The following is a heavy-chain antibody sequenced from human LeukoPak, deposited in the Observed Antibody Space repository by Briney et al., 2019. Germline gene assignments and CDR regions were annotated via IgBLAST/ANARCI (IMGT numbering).Heavy chain of an antibody. CDR1: GFTFSTYS. V-gene: IGHV3-66*01. CDR2: IYSGGST. D-gene: IGHD5-12*01. Sequence: TGGSLRLSCAASGFTFSTYSMSWVRQAPGKGLEWVSVIYSGGSTYYADSVKGRFTISRDNSKNTLYLQMNSLRAEDTAVYYCARDVVGGGYDSRPFDYWGQGTLVTVSS. J-gene: IGHJ4*02. CDR3: ARDVVGGGYDSRPFDY.